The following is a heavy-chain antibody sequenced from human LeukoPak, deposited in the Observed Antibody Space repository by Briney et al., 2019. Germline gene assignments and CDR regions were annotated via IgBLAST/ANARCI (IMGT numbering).Heavy chain of an antibody. D-gene: IGHD7-27*01. CDR2: ISSSSSYI. V-gene: IGHV3-21*01. Sequence: GGSLRLSCAASGFTFSSYSINWVRQAPGNGLEGVSSISSSSSYIYYADSVKGRFTISRDNAKNSLYLQMTSLRAEDTAVYYCARHWGYYYMDVWGKGTTVTVSS. CDR3: ARHWGYYYMDV. CDR1: GFTFSSYS. J-gene: IGHJ6*03.